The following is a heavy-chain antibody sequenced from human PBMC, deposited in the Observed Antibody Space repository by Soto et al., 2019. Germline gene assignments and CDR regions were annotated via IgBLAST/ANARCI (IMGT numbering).Heavy chain of an antibody. Sequence: SETLSLTCTVSGGSVSSGSYYWSWIRQPPGKGLEWIGYIYYSGSTNYNPSLKSRVTTSVDTSKNQFSLKLSSVTAADTAVYYCARRRAVAGTRGGAYNWFDPWGQGTLVTVSS. CDR2: IYYSGST. D-gene: IGHD6-19*01. CDR3: ARRRAVAGTRGGAYNWFDP. J-gene: IGHJ5*02. V-gene: IGHV4-61*01. CDR1: GGSVSSGSYY.